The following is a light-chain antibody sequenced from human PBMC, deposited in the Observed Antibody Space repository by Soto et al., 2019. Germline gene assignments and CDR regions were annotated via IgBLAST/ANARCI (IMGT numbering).Light chain of an antibody. J-gene: IGKJ4*01. CDR3: QQYNNWPLT. CDR2: GAS. Sequence: EIAMTQSPATLSVSPGERATLSCRASQSVSSNLAWYQQNPGQAPRLPRDGASPRATGRPARFSGSGSGTEFTLTISSLQSEDFAVYYCQQYNNWPLTFGGGTKVDIK. V-gene: IGKV3-15*01. CDR1: QSVSSN.